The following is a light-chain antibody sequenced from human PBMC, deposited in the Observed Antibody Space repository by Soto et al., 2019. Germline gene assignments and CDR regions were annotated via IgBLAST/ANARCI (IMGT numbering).Light chain of an antibody. Sequence: EILMTQSPATLSVSPGERATLSCRASQSVSSNLAWYQQKPGQAPRLLIYGVSTRATDIPARFSGSGSGTDFTLTISSLEPEDFAVYYCQQYGGSPRTFGQGTKVDIK. CDR2: GVS. CDR1: QSVSSN. V-gene: IGKV3-15*01. J-gene: IGKJ1*01. CDR3: QQYGGSPRT.